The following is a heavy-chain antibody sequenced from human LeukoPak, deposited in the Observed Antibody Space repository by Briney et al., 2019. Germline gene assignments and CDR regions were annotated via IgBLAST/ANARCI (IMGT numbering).Heavy chain of an antibody. CDR1: GFTFDDYA. Sequence: GGSLRLSCAASGFTFDDYAMHWVRQAPGKGLEWVSGISWNSGSIGYADSVKGRFTISRDNAKNSLYLQMNSLRAEDTAVYYCARTGWEFDYWGQGTLVTVSS. D-gene: IGHD1-26*01. V-gene: IGHV3-9*01. CDR3: ARTGWEFDY. J-gene: IGHJ4*02. CDR2: ISWNSGSI.